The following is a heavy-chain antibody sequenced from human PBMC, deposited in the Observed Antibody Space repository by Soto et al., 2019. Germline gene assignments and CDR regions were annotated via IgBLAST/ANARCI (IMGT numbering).Heavy chain of an antibody. V-gene: IGHV3-7*03. Sequence: GGSLRLSCAVSGFTFSSSWMSWVRQAPGKGLEWVANIKEDGSEKDHVDPVKGRFTITRDNAKNSLYLQMNNLRAEDTAVYFCTRKRFGMDVWGQGTTVTVSS. CDR2: IKEDGSEK. J-gene: IGHJ6*02. CDR1: GFTFSSSW. CDR3: TRKRFGMDV.